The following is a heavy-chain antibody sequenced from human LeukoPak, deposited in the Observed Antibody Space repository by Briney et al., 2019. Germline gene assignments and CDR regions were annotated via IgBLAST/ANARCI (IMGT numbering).Heavy chain of an antibody. V-gene: IGHV1-18*01. CDR3: ARYYDILPGYYGSNWFDP. Sequence: ASVNVSCTASGYSLINYGISWVRQAAGQELEGMGGISAYNGKTNYAQKLPCRVTMTTDTSTSTAYMELRRQRSDDTAVYYCARYYDILPGYYGSNWFDPWGQGTLVTVSS. J-gene: IGHJ5*02. CDR1: GYSLINYG. CDR2: ISAYNGKT. D-gene: IGHD3-9*01.